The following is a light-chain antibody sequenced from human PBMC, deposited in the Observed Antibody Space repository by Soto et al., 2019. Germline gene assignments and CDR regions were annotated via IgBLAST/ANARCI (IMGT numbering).Light chain of an antibody. Sequence: AIQLTQSPSSLSASVGDRVTITCRASQGISSALAWYKQKPGKAPKLLIYDASSLESGVPSRFSGSGSGTDFTLTISSLQPEDFATYYRQQFNSYRGTFGGGTKVEIK. CDR1: QGISSA. CDR3: QQFNSYRGT. J-gene: IGKJ4*01. CDR2: DAS. V-gene: IGKV1-13*02.